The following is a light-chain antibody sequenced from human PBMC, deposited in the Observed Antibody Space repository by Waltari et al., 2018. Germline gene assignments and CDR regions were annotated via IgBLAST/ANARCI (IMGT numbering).Light chain of an antibody. J-gene: IGKJ3*01. Sequence: IVLTQSPAPLSLSPRERANLSCRASTSVSSYLAWYQQKPGQAPRLLMYDVSNRATGIPARFRGSGYGTDFTLTISSLEPEDFAVYYCQQRSNWPGTFGPGTKVDVK. CDR2: DVS. CDR3: QQRSNWPGT. V-gene: IGKV3-11*01. CDR1: TSVSSY.